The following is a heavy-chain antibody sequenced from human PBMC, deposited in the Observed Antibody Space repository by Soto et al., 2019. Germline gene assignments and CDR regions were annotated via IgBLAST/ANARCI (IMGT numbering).Heavy chain of an antibody. D-gene: IGHD3-10*01. J-gene: IGHJ6*02. CDR2: INSEGVNT. CDR3: AKGGLGSYSQNGLDV. Sequence: EVQLLQSGGGLVQPGGSLRLSCAASGFTFSNYAMSWVRQAPGKGLEWVSRINSEGVNTDYADSVKGRFAVSRDNSKDTLFLQMDSLRADDSALYFCAKGGLGSYSQNGLDVWGQGTSVTVSS. V-gene: IGHV3-23*01. CDR1: GFTFSNYA.